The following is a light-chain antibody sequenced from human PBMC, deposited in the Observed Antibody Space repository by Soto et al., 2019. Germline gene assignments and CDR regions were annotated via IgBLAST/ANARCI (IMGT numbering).Light chain of an antibody. CDR3: SSYTSSSTVV. CDR2: EVN. Sequence: QSALTQPASVSGSPGQSITISCTGTSSDVGGYNYVSWYQQHPGKAPKLMLYEVNNRPSGVSNRFSGSKSGNTASLTISGIQAEDEADYYCSSYTSSSTVVFGGGTKLTVL. CDR1: SSDVGGYNY. V-gene: IGLV2-14*01. J-gene: IGLJ2*01.